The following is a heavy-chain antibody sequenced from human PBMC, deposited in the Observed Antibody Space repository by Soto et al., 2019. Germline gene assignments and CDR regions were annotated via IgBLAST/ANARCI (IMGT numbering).Heavy chain of an antibody. V-gene: IGHV3-15*07. D-gene: IGHD2-15*01. CDR3: TTSVVVVAATHYYYYGMDV. CDR1: GFTFSNAW. Sequence: GGSLRLSCAASGFTFSNAWMNWVRQAPGKGLEWVGRIKSKTDGGTTDYAAPVKGRFTISRDDSKNTLYLQMNSLKTEDTAVYYCTTSVVVVAATHYYYYGMDVWGQGTTVTVSS. CDR2: IKSKTDGGTT. J-gene: IGHJ6*02.